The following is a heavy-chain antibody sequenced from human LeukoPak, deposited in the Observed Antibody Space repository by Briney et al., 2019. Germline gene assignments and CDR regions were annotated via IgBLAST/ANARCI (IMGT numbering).Heavy chain of an antibody. CDR1: GGSISSYY. Sequence: PSETLSLTCTVSGGSISSYYWSWIRQPPGRGLEWIGYIYYSGSNNYNPSLKTRVTISVETPKNQFSLKLSSLTAADTAVYYCARDQIVVVPAASYYYYCGMDVWGQGTTGTVSS. CDR2: IYYSGSN. V-gene: IGHV4-59*01. CDR3: ARDQIVVVPAASYYYYCGMDV. J-gene: IGHJ6*02. D-gene: IGHD2-2*01.